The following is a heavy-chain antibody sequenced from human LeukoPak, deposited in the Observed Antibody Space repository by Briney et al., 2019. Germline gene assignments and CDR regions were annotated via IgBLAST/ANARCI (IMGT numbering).Heavy chain of an antibody. D-gene: IGHD7-27*01. CDR2: ISAYNGNT. V-gene: IGHV1-18*01. CDR3: ARVLTTGEHFAY. Sequence: ASVKVSCKASGYTFTSYGISWVRQAPGQGLEWMGWISAYNGNTNYAQKLQGRVTMTTDTSTSTVYMELRSLRSDDTAVYYCARVLTTGEHFAYWGQGTLVTVSS. CDR1: GYTFTSYG. J-gene: IGHJ4*02.